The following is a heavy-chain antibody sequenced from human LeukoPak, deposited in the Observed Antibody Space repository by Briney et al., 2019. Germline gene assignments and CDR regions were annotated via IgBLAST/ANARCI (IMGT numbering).Heavy chain of an antibody. D-gene: IGHD3-22*01. CDR2: INHSGST. J-gene: IGHJ4*02. Sequence: PSETLSLTCAVYGGSFSGYYWSWIRQPPGKGLGWIGEINHSGSTNYNPSLKSRVTISVDTSKNQFSLKMSSVTAADTAVYYCARESDYYDSSGYPGGNWGQGSLVTVS. V-gene: IGHV4-34*01. CDR3: ARESDYYDSSGYPGGN. CDR1: GGSFSGYY.